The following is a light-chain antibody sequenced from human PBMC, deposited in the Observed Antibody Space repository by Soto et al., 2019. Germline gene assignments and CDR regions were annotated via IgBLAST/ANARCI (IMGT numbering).Light chain of an antibody. J-gene: IGKJ1*01. Sequence: DTQMTQSPSTLSASVGDRVTITCRASQSLNIWLAWYQQKPGRAPKLLIYQASTLASGVPSRFSGSGSGSEFTLTISSLQPDEFATYYCQQYKDYWTCGQGTKVESK. CDR1: QSLNIW. CDR2: QAS. V-gene: IGKV1-5*03. CDR3: QQYKDYWT.